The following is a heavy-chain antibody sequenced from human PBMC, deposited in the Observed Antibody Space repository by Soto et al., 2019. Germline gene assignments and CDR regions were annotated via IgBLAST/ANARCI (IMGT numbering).Heavy chain of an antibody. CDR2: IYSGGST. J-gene: IGHJ4*02. CDR3: ARDPPGRAASGGWG. CDR1: GFTVSNNY. V-gene: IGHV3-53*01. Sequence: EVQLVESGGGLIQPGGSLRLSCAASGFTVSNNYMRWVRQAPGKGLEWVSLIYSGGSTHYADSVKGRFTTARDNSKNTLYLQMNSLRVEDTAVYYCARDPPGRAASGGWGWGQGTLVTVSS. D-gene: IGHD6-13*01.